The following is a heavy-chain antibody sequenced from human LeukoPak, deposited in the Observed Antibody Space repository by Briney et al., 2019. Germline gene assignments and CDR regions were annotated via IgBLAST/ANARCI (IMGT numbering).Heavy chain of an antibody. CDR2: MYITGST. Sequence: SETLSLTCSVSGGSLSSYYWNWIRQPAGKGLEWIGHMYITGSTNYNPALKSRVSMSLDTSKNRFSLKLSSVTAADTAVYHCARDPGYSSGWNYFDYWGQGTLVTVSS. D-gene: IGHD6-19*01. V-gene: IGHV4-4*07. CDR1: GGSLSSYY. J-gene: IGHJ4*02. CDR3: ARDPGYSSGWNYFDY.